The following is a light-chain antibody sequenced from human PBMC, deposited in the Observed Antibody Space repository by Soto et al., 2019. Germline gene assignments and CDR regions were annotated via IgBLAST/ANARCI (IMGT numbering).Light chain of an antibody. J-gene: IGKJ1*01. CDR1: QNIYSN. Sequence: IVMTQSPATLSVSPGERATLPCRASQNIYSNVAWYQQRPGQXPRXXIYRASTRATGIPARFSGSGSGTELTITINSLQSEDSAVYYCQHYNHWLWTFGQGTKVDIK. CDR3: QHYNHWLWT. CDR2: RAS. V-gene: IGKV3-15*01.